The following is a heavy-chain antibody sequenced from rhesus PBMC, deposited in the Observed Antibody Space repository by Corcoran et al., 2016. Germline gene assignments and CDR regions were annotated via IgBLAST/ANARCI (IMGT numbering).Heavy chain of an antibody. CDR1: GGSISSEY. D-gene: IGHD3-9*01. CDR2: IFVRSGST. CDR3: ARVLRDDYVDY. Sequence: QLQLQESGPGLVKPSETLSLTCAISGGSISSEYWTWIRQPPGEGLDWIGYIFVRSGSTYYKSSLKSRVTISKDTSKNQFSLKLSSVTAADTAVYYCARVLRDDYVDYWGQGVLVTVSS. V-gene: IGHV4S7*01. J-gene: IGHJ4*01.